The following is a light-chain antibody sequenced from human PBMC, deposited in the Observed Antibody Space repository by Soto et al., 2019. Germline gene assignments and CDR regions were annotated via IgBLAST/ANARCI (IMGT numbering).Light chain of an antibody. CDR2: GAS. J-gene: IGKJ5*01. CDR3: QQRSNWPGIT. Sequence: EIVLTQSPGTLSLSPGERATLSCRASQSVSSSSLAWYQQKPGQAPRLLIYGASSRATGIPDRFSGSGSGTDFTLTISRLEPEDFAVYYCQQRSNWPGITFGQGTRLEIK. CDR1: QSVSSSS. V-gene: IGKV3D-20*02.